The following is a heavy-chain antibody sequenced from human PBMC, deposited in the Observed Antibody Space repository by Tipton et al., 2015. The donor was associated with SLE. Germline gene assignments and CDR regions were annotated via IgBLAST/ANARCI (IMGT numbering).Heavy chain of an antibody. CDR2: IYHSGST. V-gene: IGHV4-38-2*01. Sequence: TLSLTCAVSGYSISSGYSWGWIRQPPGKGLEWIGSIYHSGSTYYNPSLKSRVTISVDTSKNQFPLKLSSVTAADTAVYYCARQKVAARPFDYWGQGTLVTVSS. J-gene: IGHJ4*02. CDR1: GYSISSGYS. CDR3: ARQKVAARPFDY. D-gene: IGHD2-15*01.